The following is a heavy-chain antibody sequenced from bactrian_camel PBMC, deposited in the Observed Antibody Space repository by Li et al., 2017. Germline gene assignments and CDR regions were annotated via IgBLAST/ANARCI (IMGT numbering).Heavy chain of an antibody. CDR1: GDSSTLC. V-gene: IGHV3S53*01. Sequence: HVQLVESGGGSAQTGGSLRLSCRASGDSSTLCMAWFRQAPGKEREGVAVLDDVGRINYADSAKGRFTISRDNARNTVYLQMNSLKPEDTAKYSCAAGPMQNIGAYCDPHTPARFREWGQGTQVTVS. CDR2: LDDVGRI. D-gene: IGHD1*01. J-gene: IGHJ4*01. CDR3: AAGPMQNIGAYCDPHTPARFRE.